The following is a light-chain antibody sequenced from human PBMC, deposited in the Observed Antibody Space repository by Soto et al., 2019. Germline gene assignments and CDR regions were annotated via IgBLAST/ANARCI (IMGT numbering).Light chain of an antibody. J-gene: IGKJ4*01. Sequence: EVVMTQSPDTLSVSPGGRATLSCRASQSISDTLAWYQQKPGQAPRLLIYGASSRATGIPDRFSGSGSGTDFTLTISRLEPEDFAVYYCQQYGSSLLLTFGGGTKVDIK. CDR2: GAS. V-gene: IGKV3-20*01. CDR3: QQYGSSLLLT. CDR1: QSISDT.